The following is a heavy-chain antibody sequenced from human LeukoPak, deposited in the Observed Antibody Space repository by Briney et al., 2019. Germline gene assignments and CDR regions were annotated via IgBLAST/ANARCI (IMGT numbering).Heavy chain of an antibody. CDR3: ARDQGVVVPDY. CDR1: GFTFSSYG. V-gene: IGHV3-33*01. D-gene: IGHD3-22*01. Sequence: GGSLRLSCAASGFTFSSYGMHWVRQAPGKGLEWVAVIWYDGSNKYYADSVKGRFTISRDNSKNTLYLQMNSLRAEDTAVYYCARDQGVVVPDYWGQGTLVTVSS. CDR2: IWYDGSNK. J-gene: IGHJ4*02.